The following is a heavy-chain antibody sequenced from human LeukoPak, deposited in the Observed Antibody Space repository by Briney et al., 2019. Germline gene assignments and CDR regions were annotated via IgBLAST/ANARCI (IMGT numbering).Heavy chain of an antibody. Sequence: GGSLRLSCAASGFSFSSSAMHWVRQAPGKGLDWVAFIHYDGNNKYYADSVKGRFTISRDNSKNTLYLQMNSLRAEDTAVYYCARDLLHYYDSSGYYYPDYWGQGTLVTVSS. CDR3: ARDLLHYYDSSGYYYPDY. D-gene: IGHD3-22*01. J-gene: IGHJ4*02. CDR1: GFSFSSSA. V-gene: IGHV3-30*02. CDR2: IHYDGNNK.